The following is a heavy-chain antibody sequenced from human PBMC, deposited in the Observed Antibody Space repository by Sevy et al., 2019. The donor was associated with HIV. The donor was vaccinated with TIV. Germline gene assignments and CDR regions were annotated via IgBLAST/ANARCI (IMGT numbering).Heavy chain of an antibody. J-gene: IGHJ6*02. V-gene: IGHV3-30*18. CDR3: AKNRPPGGSYFSRHGMDV. CDR2: ISYDGNYR. CDR1: GFTFSTYD. Sequence: GGSLRLSCTASGFTFSTYDIHWVRQAPGKGLEWVAIISYDGNYRYYSDSVRGRFSMSRDNSKNTGYLQMSDLSVEDTAVYYCAKNRPPGGSYFSRHGMDVWGRGTTVTVSS. D-gene: IGHD1-26*01.